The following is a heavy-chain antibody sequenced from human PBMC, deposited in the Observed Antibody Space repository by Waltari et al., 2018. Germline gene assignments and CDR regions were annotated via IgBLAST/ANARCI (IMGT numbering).Heavy chain of an antibody. D-gene: IGHD6-6*01. J-gene: IGHJ5*02. CDR2: ISSSSSYI. Sequence: VQLVESGGGVVQPGGSLRLSCAASGFTFSSYSMNWVRQAPGKGLEWVSSISSSSSYIYYADSVKGRFTISRDNAKNSLYLQMNSLRAEDTAVYYCARGSSIAAPLNDPWGQGTLVTVSS. V-gene: IGHV3-21*01. CDR3: ARGSSIAAPLNDP. CDR1: GFTFSSYS.